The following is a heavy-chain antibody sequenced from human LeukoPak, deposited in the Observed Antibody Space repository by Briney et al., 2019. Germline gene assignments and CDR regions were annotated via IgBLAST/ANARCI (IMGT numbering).Heavy chain of an antibody. Sequence: SETLSLTCTVSSASISSSLYFWGWLRQSPGKGLEWIGSISYSGTTYYNPSLKSRVTISVDTSKNHFSLKLSSVTAADTAVYYCAANSADYNTLGSSYKVWGQGTLVTVSS. CDR3: AANSADYNTLGSSYKV. D-gene: IGHD3-10*01. J-gene: IGHJ4*02. CDR2: ISYSGTT. CDR1: SASISSSLYF. V-gene: IGHV4-39*02.